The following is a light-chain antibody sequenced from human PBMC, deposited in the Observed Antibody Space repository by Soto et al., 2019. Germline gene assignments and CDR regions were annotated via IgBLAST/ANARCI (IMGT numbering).Light chain of an antibody. V-gene: IGKV1-9*01. CDR3: RQLNT. J-gene: IGKJ1*01. CDR2: AAS. Sequence: DIQLTQSPSFLSASVGDRVTITCRASQGISSYLAWYQQKPGKAPKLLIYAASTLQSGVPSRFSGSGSGTEFTLTISSLQPEDFATYYCRQLNTFGQGTRWIS. CDR1: QGISSY.